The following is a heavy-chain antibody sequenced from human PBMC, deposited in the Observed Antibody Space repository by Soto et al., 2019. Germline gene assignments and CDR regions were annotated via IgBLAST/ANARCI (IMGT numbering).Heavy chain of an antibody. CDR2: IYHSGST. Sequence: SETLSLTCTVSGYSISSGYYWGWIRQPPGKGLEWIGSIYHSGSTYYNPSLKSRVTISVDTSKNQFSLKLSSVTAADTAVYYCAGLRINQGWFDPWGQGTLVTVSS. V-gene: IGHV4-38-2*02. J-gene: IGHJ5*02. CDR3: AGLRINQGWFDP. CDR1: GYSISSGYY.